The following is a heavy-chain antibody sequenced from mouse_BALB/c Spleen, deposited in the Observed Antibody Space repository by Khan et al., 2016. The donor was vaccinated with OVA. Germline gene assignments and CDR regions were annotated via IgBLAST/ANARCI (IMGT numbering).Heavy chain of an antibody. CDR1: GYTFTDYY. V-gene: IGHV1-77*01. J-gene: IGHJ3*01. Sequence: QVQLQQSGAELARPGASVKLSCTASGYTFTDYYINWVKQRTGQGLEWIGEISPGRCDTYYNERFMGKATLTADKSSSTAYMQLSSLTSEASAVYFCARRNYFGYTFAYWGQGTLVTVSA. D-gene: IGHD1-2*01. CDR2: ISPGRCDT. CDR3: ARRNYFGYTFAY.